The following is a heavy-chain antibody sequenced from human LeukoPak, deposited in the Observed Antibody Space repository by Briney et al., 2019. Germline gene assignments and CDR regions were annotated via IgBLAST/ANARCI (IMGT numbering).Heavy chain of an antibody. CDR3: ARGGYDFWSGPYYFDY. CDR1: GYSISSGYY. CDR2: IYHSGST. D-gene: IGHD3-3*01. J-gene: IGHJ4*02. Sequence: PSETLSLTCTVSGYSISSGYYWGWIRQPPGKGLEWIGSIYHSGSTYYNPSLKSRVTISVDTSKNQFSLKLSSVTAADTAVYYCARGGYDFWSGPYYFDYWGQGTLVTVSS. V-gene: IGHV4-38-2*02.